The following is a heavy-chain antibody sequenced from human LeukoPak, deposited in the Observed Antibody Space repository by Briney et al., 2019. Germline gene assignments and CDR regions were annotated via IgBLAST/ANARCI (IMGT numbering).Heavy chain of an antibody. J-gene: IGHJ5*02. V-gene: IGHV4-39*01. CDR2: IYYSGST. CDR3: ARHNGVIRQRGYNWFDP. D-gene: IGHD3-22*01. CDR1: GGSISSSSYY. Sequence: SETLSLTCTVSGGSISSSSYYWGWIRQPPGKGLEWIASIYYSGSTYYNPSLKSRVTISVDTSKNQFSLKLSSVTAADTAVYYCARHNGVIRQRGYNWFDPWGQGTLVTVSS.